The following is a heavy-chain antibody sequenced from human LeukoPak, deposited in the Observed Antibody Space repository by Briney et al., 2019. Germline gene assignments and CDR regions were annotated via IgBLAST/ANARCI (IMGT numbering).Heavy chain of an antibody. J-gene: IGHJ6*03. V-gene: IGHV3-21*01. CDR2: ISSSSSYI. Sequence: GGSLRLSCAASGFTFSSYAMSWVRQAPGKGLEWVSTISSSSSYIYYADSVKGRFTISRDNAKNSLYLQMNSLRAEDTAVYYCARGAGDFWSGYPSDYYYMDVWGKGTTVTVSS. CDR1: GFTFSSYA. CDR3: ARGAGDFWSGYPSDYYYMDV. D-gene: IGHD3-3*01.